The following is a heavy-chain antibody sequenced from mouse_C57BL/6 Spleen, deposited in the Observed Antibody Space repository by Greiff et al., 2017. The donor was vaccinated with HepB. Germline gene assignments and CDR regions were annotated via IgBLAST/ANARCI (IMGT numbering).Heavy chain of an antibody. CDR1: GYTFTSYW. V-gene: IGHV1-69*01. Sequence: QVQLQQPGAELVMPGASVKLSCKASGYTFTSYWMHWVKQRPGQGLEWIGEIDPSDSYTNYNQKFKGKSTLTVDKSSSTAYMQLSSLTSEDSAVYYCARGGRPFDYWGQGTTLTVSS. CDR3: ARGGRPFDY. J-gene: IGHJ2*01. CDR2: IDPSDSYT. D-gene: IGHD1-1*01.